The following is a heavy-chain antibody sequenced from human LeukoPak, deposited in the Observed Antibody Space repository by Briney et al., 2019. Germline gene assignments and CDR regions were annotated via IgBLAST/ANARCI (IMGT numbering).Heavy chain of an antibody. J-gene: IGHJ3*02. CDR2: IYDSGST. D-gene: IGHD2-15*01. Sequence: KTSQTLSLTCTVSGASIRSGDYYWSWIRQPPGKGLEWIGYIYDSGSTYYNPSLKSRITISVDTSENRFSLKLSSVTATDTAVYYCARDCSGGSCYGAFDIWGQGTMVTVSP. CDR1: GASIRSGDYY. V-gene: IGHV4-30-4*01. CDR3: ARDCSGGSCYGAFDI.